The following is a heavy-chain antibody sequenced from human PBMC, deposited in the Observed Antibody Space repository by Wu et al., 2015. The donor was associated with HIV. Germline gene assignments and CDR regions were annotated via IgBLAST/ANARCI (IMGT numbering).Heavy chain of an antibody. J-gene: IGHJ4*02. CDR3: ARVYYFDSSGYYSALGY. D-gene: IGHD3-22*01. CDR2: IIPIFGTA. CDR1: GGTFSTYA. Sequence: QVQLVQSGAEVKKPGSSVKVSCKASGGTFSTYAITWVRQPPGQGLEWMGRIIPIFGTADYAQKFQGRVTITADEFTSTAYMELSSLRSEDTALYYCARVYYFDSSGYYSALGYWGQGTLVTVSS. V-gene: IGHV1-69*13.